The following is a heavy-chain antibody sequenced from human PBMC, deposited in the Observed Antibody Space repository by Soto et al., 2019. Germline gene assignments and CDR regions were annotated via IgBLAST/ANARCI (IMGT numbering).Heavy chain of an antibody. J-gene: IGHJ4*02. Sequence: GGSLRLSCAASGFTFSSYWMSWVRQAPGKGLEWVANIKQDGSEKYYVDSVKGRFTISRDNAKNSLYLQMNSLRAEDTAVYYCARDLPGPNRGCFDYWGQGTLVTVS. CDR3: ARDLPGPNRGCFDY. CDR2: IKQDGSEK. V-gene: IGHV3-7*01. CDR1: GFTFSSYW.